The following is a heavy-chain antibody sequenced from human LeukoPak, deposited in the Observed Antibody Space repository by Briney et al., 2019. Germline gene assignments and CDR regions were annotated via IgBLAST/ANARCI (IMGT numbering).Heavy chain of an antibody. V-gene: IGHV4-34*01. Sequence: SGTLSLTCTVAGDSISTSYWTWIRQPPGKGLEWIGEINHSGSTHYNPSLKSRVTISVDTSKSQFSLKLSSVTAADTAVYYCASFRLVAPSQYNWFDPWGQGTLVTVSS. CDR1: GDSISTSY. CDR2: INHSGST. CDR3: ASFRLVAPSQYNWFDP. J-gene: IGHJ5*02. D-gene: IGHD2-8*02.